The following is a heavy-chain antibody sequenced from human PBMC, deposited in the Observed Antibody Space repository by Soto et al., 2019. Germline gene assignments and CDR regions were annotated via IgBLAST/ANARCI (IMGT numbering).Heavy chain of an antibody. CDR3: VRWDSGNPEN. V-gene: IGHV3-72*01. J-gene: IGHJ4*02. CDR1: GFTLSDHY. Sequence: EVQLVESGGGLVQPGGSLRLSCVVSGFTLSDHYIDWVRQAPGKGLEWVGRTKNKAQRYTTAYAASVKGRFTISRDDSENSVYLQMNSLKPEDTAVYYCVRWDSGNPENWGQGTLVTVSS. CDR2: TKNKAQRYTT. D-gene: IGHD1-26*01.